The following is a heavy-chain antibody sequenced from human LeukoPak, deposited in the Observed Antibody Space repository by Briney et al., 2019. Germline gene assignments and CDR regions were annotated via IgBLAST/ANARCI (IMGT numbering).Heavy chain of an antibody. CDR1: GYTFTSYS. CDR2: ISAYNGNT. D-gene: IGHD2-2*02. J-gene: IGHJ4*02. V-gene: IGHV1-18*01. CDR3: ARVGCNRPSCYTLDY. Sequence: ASVKLSCKASGYTFTSYSISWVRQAPGQGLEWMGWISAYNGNTNYAQKLQGRVTMTTDTSTSTAYMELRSLRSDDTAVYFCARVGCNRPSCYTLDYWGQGTLVTVSS.